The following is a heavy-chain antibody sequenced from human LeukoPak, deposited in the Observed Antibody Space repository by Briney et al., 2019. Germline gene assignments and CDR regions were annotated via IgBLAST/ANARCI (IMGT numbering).Heavy chain of an antibody. V-gene: IGHV4-30-2*01. CDR1: GGSISSGGYS. CDR2: IYHSGST. J-gene: IGHJ5*02. D-gene: IGHD6-19*01. Sequence: SQTLSLTCAVSGGSISSGGYSWSWIRQPPGKGLEWIGYIYHSGSTYYNPSLKSRVTISVDRSKNQFSLKLSSVTAADTAVYYCARVQWLVRYNWFDPWGQGTLVTVSS. CDR3: ARVQWLVRYNWFDP.